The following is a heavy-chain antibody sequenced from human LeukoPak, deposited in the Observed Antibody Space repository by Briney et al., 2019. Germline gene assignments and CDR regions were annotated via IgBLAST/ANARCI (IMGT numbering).Heavy chain of an antibody. V-gene: IGHV1-24*01. CDR2: FDPEDGET. D-gene: IGHD6-13*01. CDR3: ARVQEQQLVSPYYYYGMDV. Sequence: GASVKVSCKVSGYTLTELSMHWVRQAPGKGLEWMGGFDPEDGETIYAQKFQGRVTMTEDTSTDTAYMKLSSLRSEDTAVYYCARVQEQQLVSPYYYYGMDVWGQGTTVTVSS. CDR1: GYTLTELS. J-gene: IGHJ6*02.